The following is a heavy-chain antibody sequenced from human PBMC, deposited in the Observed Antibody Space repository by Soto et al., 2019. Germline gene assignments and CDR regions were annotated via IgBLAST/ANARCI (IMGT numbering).Heavy chain of an antibody. CDR2: IIPILGIA. D-gene: IGHD3-10*01. CDR1: GGTFSSYT. CDR3: ARATMVRGGIDY. Sequence: QVQLVQSGAEVKKPGSSVKVSCKASGGTFSSYTISWVRQAPGQGLEWMGRIIPILGIANYAQKFQGRVTITADKSTSTAYMELSSLRSEDTAVYYCARATMVRGGIDYWGQGTLVTLSS. J-gene: IGHJ4*02. V-gene: IGHV1-69*02.